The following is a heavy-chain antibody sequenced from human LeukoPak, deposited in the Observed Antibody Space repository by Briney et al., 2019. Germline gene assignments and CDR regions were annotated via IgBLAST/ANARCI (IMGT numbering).Heavy chain of an antibody. CDR3: ATEVPAAEPVYYYYYGMDV. CDR2: IIPIFGTA. J-gene: IGHJ6*02. CDR1: GGTFSSYA. Sequence: SVKVSCKASGGTFSSYAISWVRQAPGQGLEWMGGIIPIFGTANYAQKFQGRVTITADESTSTAYMELSSLRSEDTAVYYCATEVPAAEPVYYYYYGMDVWGQGTTVTVSS. D-gene: IGHD6-13*01. V-gene: IGHV1-69*13.